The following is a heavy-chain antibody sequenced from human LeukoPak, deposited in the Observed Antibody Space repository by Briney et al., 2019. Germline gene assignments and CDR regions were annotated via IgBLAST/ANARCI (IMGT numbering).Heavy chain of an antibody. CDR3: ARALLGWYMDV. J-gene: IGHJ6*03. Sequence: SETLSLTCAVYGGSFSGYYWSWIRQPPRKRLEWIGEINHSGSTNYNPSLKSRVTISVDTSKNQFSLKLSSVTAADTAVYYCARALLGWYMDVWGKGTTVTVSS. CDR2: INHSGST. CDR1: GGSFSGYY. V-gene: IGHV4-34*01.